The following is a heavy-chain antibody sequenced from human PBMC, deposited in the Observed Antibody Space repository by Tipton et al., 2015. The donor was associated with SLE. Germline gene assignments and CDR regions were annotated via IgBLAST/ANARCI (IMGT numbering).Heavy chain of an antibody. CDR2: IYYSGST. J-gene: IGHJ4*02. CDR3: ARCLSTVDYSDYFDY. Sequence: TLSLTCTVSGGSINPHYWSWIRQPPGKGLEWIGYIYYSGSTNYNPSLKSRVTISVDTSQNQFSLKLSSVTAADTAVYYCARCLSTVDYSDYFDYWGQGTLVTVSS. D-gene: IGHD3-9*01. V-gene: IGHV4-59*11. CDR1: GGSINPHY.